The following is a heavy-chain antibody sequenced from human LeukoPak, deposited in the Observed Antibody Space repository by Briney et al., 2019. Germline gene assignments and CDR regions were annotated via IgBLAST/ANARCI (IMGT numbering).Heavy chain of an antibody. CDR2: ISGSGGST. Sequence: GGSLRLSCAASGFTFSSYAMSWVRQAPGKGLGWVSGISGSGGSTYDADSVKGRFTISRDNSKNTLYLQMNSLRAENTAVYYCAKDLEPTLPLRFDYWGQGTLVTVSS. D-gene: IGHD1-1*01. V-gene: IGHV3-23*01. CDR1: GFTFSSYA. CDR3: AKDLEPTLPLRFDY. J-gene: IGHJ4*02.